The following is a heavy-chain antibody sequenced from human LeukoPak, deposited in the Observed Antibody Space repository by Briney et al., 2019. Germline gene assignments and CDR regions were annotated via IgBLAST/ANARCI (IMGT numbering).Heavy chain of an antibody. J-gene: IGHJ4*02. CDR3: ARDFYVGGIFDY. V-gene: IGHV4-39*07. Sequence: SETLSLTCTVSGGSISSYYWGWIRQPPGKGLEWIGSIYYSGSTYYNPSLRSRVTISVDTSKNQFSLKLSSVTAADTAVYYCARDFYVGGIFDYWGQGTLVTVSS. D-gene: IGHD2/OR15-2a*01. CDR1: GGSISSYY. CDR2: IYYSGST.